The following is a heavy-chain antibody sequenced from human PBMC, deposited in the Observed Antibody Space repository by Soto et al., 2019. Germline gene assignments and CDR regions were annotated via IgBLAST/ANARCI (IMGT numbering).Heavy chain of an antibody. J-gene: IGHJ1*01. D-gene: IGHD6-19*01. Sequence: EVQLVESGGGLVQPGGSLRLSCVVSGFSFSSYWMSWVRQAPGKGLEWVANIKYDGSEKDYVDSVKGRFTISRDNAKNSLYLQMNSLRAEDTAVYYCASSDWKSYGYWGQGTLVTVSS. CDR3: ASSDWKSYGY. CDR2: IKYDGSEK. CDR1: GFSFSSYW. V-gene: IGHV3-7*01.